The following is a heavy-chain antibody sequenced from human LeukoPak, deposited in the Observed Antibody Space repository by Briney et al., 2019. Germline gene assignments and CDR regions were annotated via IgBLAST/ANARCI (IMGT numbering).Heavy chain of an antibody. V-gene: IGHV3-23*01. J-gene: IGHJ4*02. CDR1: GFTFSSYA. CDR3: ARVGYSYGLYYFDY. CDR2: ISGSGGST. D-gene: IGHD5-18*01. Sequence: GGSLRLSCAASGFTFSSYAMSWVRQAPGKGLEWVSAISGSGGSTYYADSVKGRFTISRDNSKNTLYLQMNSLRAEDTAVYYCARVGYSYGLYYFDYWGQGTLVTVSS.